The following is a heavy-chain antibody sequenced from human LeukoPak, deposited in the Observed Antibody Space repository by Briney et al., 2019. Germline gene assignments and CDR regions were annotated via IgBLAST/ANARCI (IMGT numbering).Heavy chain of an antibody. CDR3: AKDRLPSGSFSRLN. V-gene: IGHV3-23*01. D-gene: IGHD1-26*01. CDR2: ISAGGGST. J-gene: IGHJ4*02. CDR1: GFTFSDYA. Sequence: GGSLRLSCAASGFTFSDYAMSRVRQAPEKGLEWVSLISAGGGSTYYADSVKGRFTISRDNSRNTLYLQMNSLRAEDTAVYYCAKDRLPSGSFSRLNWGQGTLVTVSS.